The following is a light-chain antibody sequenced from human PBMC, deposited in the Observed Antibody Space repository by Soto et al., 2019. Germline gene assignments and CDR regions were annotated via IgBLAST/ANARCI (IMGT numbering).Light chain of an antibody. CDR1: QSVSNN. J-gene: IGKJ1*01. CDR3: QQYNNWPPT. CDR2: GAS. V-gene: IGKV3-15*01. Sequence: EIVMTQSPATLSVSPGERATLSCRASQSVSNNLAWYQQKPGQAPRLLIYGASTRATGIPARFSGSGSGTESTLTISSLQSEDFAVYYCQQYNNWPPTFGQGTKVDIK.